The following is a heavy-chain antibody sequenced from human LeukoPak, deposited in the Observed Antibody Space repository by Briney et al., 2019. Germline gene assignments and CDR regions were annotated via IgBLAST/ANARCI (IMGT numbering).Heavy chain of an antibody. CDR3: AKDYGPGSYYYDY. J-gene: IGHJ4*02. V-gene: IGHV3-15*01. D-gene: IGHD3-10*01. Sequence: GGSLRLSCAASGFTFSTYNMNWVRQAPGKGLEWIGRIKSKTDGGTTDYAAPVKGRFTISRDDSENTLYLQMNSLKTEDTAIYFCAKDYGPGSYYYDYWGQGTLVTVSS. CDR2: IKSKTDGGTT. CDR1: GFTFSTYN.